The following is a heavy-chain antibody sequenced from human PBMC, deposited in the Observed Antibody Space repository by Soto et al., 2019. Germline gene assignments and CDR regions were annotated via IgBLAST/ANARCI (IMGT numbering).Heavy chain of an antibody. Sequence: GGSLRLSFAAPGLRIRNYVMYWVRQAAGKGMEWVSAITENSGDTNYADSVKGRFTISRDNSKNTVYLQKNSLRVEDTAVYFCARLAVRTSYHGVDLWGQGNTVTGS. CDR3: ARLAVRTSYHGVDL. J-gene: IGHJ6*02. CDR1: GLRIRNYV. V-gene: IGHV3-23*01. D-gene: IGHD6-6*01. CDR2: ITENSGDT.